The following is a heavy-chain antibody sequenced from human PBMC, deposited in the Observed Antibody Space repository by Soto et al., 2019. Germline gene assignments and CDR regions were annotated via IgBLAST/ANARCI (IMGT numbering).Heavy chain of an antibody. CDR2: INPNSGGT. CDR1: GYTFTGYY. D-gene: IGHD2-2*01. V-gene: IGHV1-2*04. CDR3: ARGSDVVVPAAMSYYYYMDV. Sequence: QVQLVQSGAEVKKPGASVKVSCKASGYTFTGYYMHWVRQAPGQGLEWMGWINPNSGGTNYAQKFQGWVTMTRDTSISTAYMELCRLRSDDTAVYYCARGSDVVVPAAMSYYYYMDVWGKGTTVTVSS. J-gene: IGHJ6*03.